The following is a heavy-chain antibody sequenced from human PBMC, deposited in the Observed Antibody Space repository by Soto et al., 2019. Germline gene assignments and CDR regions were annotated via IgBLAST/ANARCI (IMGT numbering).Heavy chain of an antibody. CDR3: ASGVRSVPVCDYESRYYCMDV. D-gene: IGHD4-17*01. CDR1: GGTFSSYA. CDR2: IIPIFGTA. J-gene: IGHJ6*02. Sequence: ASVKVSCKASGGTFSSYAISWVRQAPGQGLEWMGGIIPIFGTANYAQKFQGRVTITADESTSTAYMELSSLRSEDTAVYYCASGVRSVPVCDYESRYYCMDVWGQGTTVTVS. V-gene: IGHV1-69*13.